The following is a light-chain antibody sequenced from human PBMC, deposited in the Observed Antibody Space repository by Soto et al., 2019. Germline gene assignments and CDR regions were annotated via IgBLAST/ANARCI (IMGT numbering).Light chain of an antibody. Sequence: ETVLTQSPGTLSLSPGERATLSCRASLTFRRNYLAWYRQTPGQAPRLLIYCASNRATGIADRFSGSGSGTDITLIISRLEPEDFALYYYQQYGSSPWTFGQGTKVEIK. J-gene: IGKJ1*01. CDR2: CAS. CDR3: QQYGSSPWT. V-gene: IGKV3-20*01. CDR1: LTFRRNY.